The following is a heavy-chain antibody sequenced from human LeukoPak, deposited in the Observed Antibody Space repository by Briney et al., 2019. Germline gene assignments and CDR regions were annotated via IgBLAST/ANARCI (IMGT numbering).Heavy chain of an antibody. J-gene: IGHJ4*02. V-gene: IGHV4-59*01. D-gene: IGHD4-17*01. Sequence: SETLSITCAVYGGSFSGYYWSWIRQPPGKGLEWIGYIYYSGSTNYNPSLKSRVTISVDTSKNQFSLKLSSVTAADTAVYYCASLYGDYVYWGQGTLVTVSS. CDR1: GGSFSGYY. CDR3: ASLYGDYVY. CDR2: IYYSGST.